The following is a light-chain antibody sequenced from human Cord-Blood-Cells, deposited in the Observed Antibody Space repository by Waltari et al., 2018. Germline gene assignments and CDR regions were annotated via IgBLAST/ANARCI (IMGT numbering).Light chain of an antibody. J-gene: IGKJ5*01. CDR1: QSLLHSNGYNY. CDR2: LGS. CDR3: MQALQTPPIT. Sequence: EIVMTRSPLVLHVTPGEPACIPCRSRQSLLHSNGYNYLDLYLQKPGQSPPLLISLGSNRASGVPDRFSCSGSGKDFTLKSSRVGAEDVGVYYCMQALQTPPITFGQGTRLEIK. V-gene: IGKV2-28*01.